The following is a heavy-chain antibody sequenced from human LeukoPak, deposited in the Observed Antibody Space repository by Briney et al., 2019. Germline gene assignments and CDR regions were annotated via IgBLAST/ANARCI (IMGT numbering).Heavy chain of an antibody. J-gene: IGHJ4*02. V-gene: IGHV4-61*05. D-gene: IGHD6-19*01. CDR1: GGSISSSSYY. CDR3: VRTTSSGWYFLFDY. Sequence: SETLSLTCTVSGGSISSSSYYWGWIRQPPGKGLEWIGYIYYSGSTNYNPSLKSRVTISVDTSKNQFSLKLSSATAADTAVCYCVRTTSSGWYFLFDYWGQGTLVTVSS. CDR2: IYYSGST.